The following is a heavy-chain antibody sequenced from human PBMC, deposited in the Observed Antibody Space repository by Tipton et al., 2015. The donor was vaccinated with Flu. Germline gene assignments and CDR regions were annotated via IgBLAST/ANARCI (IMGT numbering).Heavy chain of an antibody. CDR1: GGSISSSSYY. CDR3: ARGSSYYYDTLKY. J-gene: IGHJ4*02. Sequence: TLSLTCTVSGGSISSSSYYWGWIRQPPGKGLEWIGSIYFSGNTYYNPSLKSRVTISVDTSKNQFSLKLSSVTAADTAVYYCARGSSYYYDTLKYWGQGTLVTVSS. D-gene: IGHD3-22*01. CDR2: IYFSGNT. V-gene: IGHV4-39*07.